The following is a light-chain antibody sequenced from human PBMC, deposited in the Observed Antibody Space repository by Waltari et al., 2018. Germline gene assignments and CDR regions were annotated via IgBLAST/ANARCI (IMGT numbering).Light chain of an antibody. CDR1: SSNIGAGYD. CDR2: DNN. Sequence: QSVLTQPPSVSGAPGQRVTISCTGSSSNIGAGYDVHWYQPLPGTAPKLLIYDNNNRPSGVPDRFSGSKSGTSASLAITGLQAEDEADYYCQSYDRSLSGSVFGGGTKLTVL. CDR3: QSYDRSLSGSV. V-gene: IGLV1-40*01. J-gene: IGLJ2*01.